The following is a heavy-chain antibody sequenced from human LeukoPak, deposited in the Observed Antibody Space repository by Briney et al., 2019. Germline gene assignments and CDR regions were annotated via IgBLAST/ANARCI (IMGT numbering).Heavy chain of an antibody. CDR2: ITSGTRT. CDR1: GFTFSSHG. Sequence: GGSLRLSCAASGFTFSSHGMNWVRQAPGKGLEWVSGITSGTRTYYADSVKGRFAISRDNSKNTMYLQMNSLRAEDTALYYCARVRITMIVVVIGGAFDIWGQGTMVTVSS. D-gene: IGHD3-22*01. V-gene: IGHV3-23*01. J-gene: IGHJ3*02. CDR3: ARVRITMIVVVIGGAFDI.